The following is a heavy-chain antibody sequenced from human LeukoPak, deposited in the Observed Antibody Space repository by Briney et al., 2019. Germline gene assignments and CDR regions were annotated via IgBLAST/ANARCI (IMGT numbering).Heavy chain of an antibody. CDR1: GFTFSSYA. Sequence: GRSLRLSCAASGFTFSSYAMHWVRQAPGKGLEWVAVISYDGSNKYYADSVKGRFTISRDNSKNTLYLQMNSLRAEDTAVYYYARGVVVVVAASLDYWGQGTLVTVSS. D-gene: IGHD2-15*01. CDR3: ARGVVVVVAASLDY. J-gene: IGHJ4*02. V-gene: IGHV3-30-3*01. CDR2: ISYDGSNK.